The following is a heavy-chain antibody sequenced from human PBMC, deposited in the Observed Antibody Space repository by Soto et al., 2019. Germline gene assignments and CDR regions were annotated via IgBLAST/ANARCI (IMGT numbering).Heavy chain of an antibody. D-gene: IGHD2-15*01. CDR1: GFTFSSYS. CDR2: ISSSSTTK. J-gene: IGHJ5*02. CDR3: ARDGCSGSNCLNWFDP. Sequence: EVQLVESGGGLVQPGGSLRLSCAASGFTFSSYSMNWVRQAPGKGLEWVSYISSSSTTKYYADSVKGRFTISRDNAKNARYLQMSSLRAEDTAVYYCARDGCSGSNCLNWFDPWGQGTLVTVSS. V-gene: IGHV3-48*01.